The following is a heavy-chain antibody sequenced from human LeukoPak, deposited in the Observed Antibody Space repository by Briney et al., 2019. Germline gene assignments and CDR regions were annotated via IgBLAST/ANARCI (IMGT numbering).Heavy chain of an antibody. D-gene: IGHD5-24*01. Sequence: SETLSLTCTLPGGSISSYYWSWIRQPPGKGLEWIGYIYYSGSTNYNPSLKSRVTISVDTSKNQFSLKLSSVTAADTAVYYCARKEIYMYYFDYWGQGTLVTVSS. CDR2: IYYSGST. J-gene: IGHJ4*02. CDR1: GGSISSYY. V-gene: IGHV4-59*01. CDR3: ARKEIYMYYFDY.